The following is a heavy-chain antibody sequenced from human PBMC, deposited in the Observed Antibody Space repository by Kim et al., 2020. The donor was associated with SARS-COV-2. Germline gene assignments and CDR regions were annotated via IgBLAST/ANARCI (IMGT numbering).Heavy chain of an antibody. V-gene: IGHV3-30*01. J-gene: IGHJ4*02. CDR3: ARDGRLD. D-gene: IGHD1-26*01. CDR2: DGSNK. Sequence: DGSNKYYADSVKARFTISRDNSKNTLYLQMNSLRGEDTAVYYCARDGRLDWGQGTLVTVSS.